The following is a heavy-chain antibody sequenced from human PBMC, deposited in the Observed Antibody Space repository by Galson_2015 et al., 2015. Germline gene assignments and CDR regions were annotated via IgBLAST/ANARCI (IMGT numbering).Heavy chain of an antibody. CDR1: GFTFSSYA. J-gene: IGHJ5*02. CDR3: ARRNYGSGSIDP. Sequence: SLRLSCAASGFTFSSYAMSWVRQAPGKGLEWVSDISGSGGRTYYADSVKGRFTISRDNSKNTLYLQMKSLRAEDTAVYYCARRNYGSGSIDPWGQGTLVTVSS. D-gene: IGHD3-10*01. V-gene: IGHV3-23*01. CDR2: ISGSGGRT.